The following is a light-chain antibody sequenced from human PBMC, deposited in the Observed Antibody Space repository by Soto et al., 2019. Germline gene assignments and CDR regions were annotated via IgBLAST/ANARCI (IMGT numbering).Light chain of an antibody. CDR2: GNS. CDR3: QSYDNSLSVLYV. CDR1: SSNIGAGYD. J-gene: IGLJ1*01. Sequence: QSVLTQPPSVSGAPGQRVTISCTGSSSNIGAGYDVHWYQQLPGTAPKLLIYGNSNRPSGLPDRFSGSKSGTSASLAITGLQADDEADYYCQSYDNSLSVLYVFGTGTQPTVL. V-gene: IGLV1-40*01.